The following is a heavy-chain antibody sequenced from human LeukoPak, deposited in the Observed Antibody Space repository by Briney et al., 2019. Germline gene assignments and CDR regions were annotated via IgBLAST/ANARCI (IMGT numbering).Heavy chain of an antibody. J-gene: IGHJ6*03. D-gene: IGHD2/OR15-2a*01. CDR3: ARGGYPHTTKYMDV. V-gene: IGHV1-69*06. CDR2: IIPMFASA. Sequence: GASVKASCKASGGTFSSYAISWVRQAPGQGLEWMGGIIPMFASANYAQKFQGRVTITADKSTSTAYMELSSLRSDDTAVYYCARGGYPHTTKYMDVWGKGTTVTVSS. CDR1: GGTFSSYA.